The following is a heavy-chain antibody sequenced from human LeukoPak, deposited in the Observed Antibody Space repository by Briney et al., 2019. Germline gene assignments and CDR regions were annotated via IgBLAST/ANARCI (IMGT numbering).Heavy chain of an antibody. D-gene: IGHD3-10*01. Sequence: GGSLRLSCAASGFTFSSYGMHWVRQAPGKGLEWVAFIRYDGSNKYYADSVKGRFTISRDNSKNTLYLQMNSLRAEDTAVYYCAKDRGWFGALYYFDYWGQGTLVTVSS. CDR2: IRYDGSNK. V-gene: IGHV3-30*02. J-gene: IGHJ4*02. CDR1: GFTFSSYG. CDR3: AKDRGWFGALYYFDY.